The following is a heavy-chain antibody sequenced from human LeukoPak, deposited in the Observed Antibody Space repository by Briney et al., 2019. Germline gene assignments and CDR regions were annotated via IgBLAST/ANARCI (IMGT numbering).Heavy chain of an antibody. Sequence: GGSLRLSCVASGFSFSSYWMTWVRQAPGKGLEWVSNINNDGRGKYYADTVKGRFTISRDNAKNSLFLQMNGLRAEDTAVYYCARDHEAPGTHFDNWGQGTLVTVSS. J-gene: IGHJ4*02. CDR1: GFSFSSYW. V-gene: IGHV3-7*01. CDR3: ARDHEAPGTHFDN. D-gene: IGHD6-13*01. CDR2: INNDGRGK.